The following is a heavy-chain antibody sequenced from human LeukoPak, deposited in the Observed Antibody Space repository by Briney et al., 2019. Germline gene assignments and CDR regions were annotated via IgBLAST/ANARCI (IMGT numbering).Heavy chain of an antibody. CDR3: ARVNYYDSSGYLHDAFDI. J-gene: IGHJ3*02. V-gene: IGHV4-4*07. D-gene: IGHD3-22*01. CDR2: IYTSGCT. CDR1: GGSISSYY. Sequence: PSETLSLTCTVSGGSISSYYWSWIRQPAGKGLEWIGRIYTSGCTNYNPSLKSRVTMSVDTSKNQFSLKLSSVTAADTAVYYCARVNYYDSSGYLHDAFDIWGQGTMVTVSS.